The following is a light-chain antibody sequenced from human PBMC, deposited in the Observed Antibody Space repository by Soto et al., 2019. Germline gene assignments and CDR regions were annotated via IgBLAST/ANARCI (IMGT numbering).Light chain of an antibody. CDR2: GAS. J-gene: IGKJ1*01. Sequence: EIVMTQSPATLSVSPGERATLSCRASQSFSSSYLAWYQQKPGQAPRLLIYGASSRATGIPGRFSGSGSGTDFTLTISRLEPEDFAVYYCQQYGSSRTFGQGTKVDIK. CDR3: QQYGSSRT. V-gene: IGKV3-20*01. CDR1: QSFSSSY.